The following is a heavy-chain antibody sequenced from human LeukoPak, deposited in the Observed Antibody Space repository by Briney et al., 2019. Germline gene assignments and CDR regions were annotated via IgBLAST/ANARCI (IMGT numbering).Heavy chain of an antibody. CDR3: ARDSQGGFGELLPAVGYYYYGMDV. Sequence: PGGSLRLSCAASGFTFSSYSMNWVRQAPGKGLEWXXSISSSSSYIYYADSVKGRFTISRDNAKNSLYLQMNSLRAEDTAVYYCARDSQGGFGELLPAVGYYYYGMDVWGQGTTVTVSS. CDR2: ISSSSSYI. CDR1: GFTFSSYS. D-gene: IGHD3-10*01. V-gene: IGHV3-21*01. J-gene: IGHJ6*02.